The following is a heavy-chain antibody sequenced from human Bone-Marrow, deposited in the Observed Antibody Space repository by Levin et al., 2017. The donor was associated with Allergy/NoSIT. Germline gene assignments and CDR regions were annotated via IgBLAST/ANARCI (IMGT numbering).Heavy chain of an antibody. CDR1: GFTFSSYS. CDR3: ATEYDSSGPYYGMDV. CDR2: ISSSSSTI. V-gene: IGHV3-48*02. D-gene: IGHD3-22*01. Sequence: GESLKISCAASGFTFSSYSMNWVRQAPGKGLEWVSYISSSSSTIYYADSVKGRFTISRDNAKNSLYLQMNSLRDEDTAVYYCATEYDSSGPYYGMDVCGQGTTVTVSS. J-gene: IGHJ6*02.